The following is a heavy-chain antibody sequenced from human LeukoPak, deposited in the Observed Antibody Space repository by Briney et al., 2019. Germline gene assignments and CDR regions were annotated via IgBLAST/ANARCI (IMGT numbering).Heavy chain of an antibody. Sequence: PGGSLRLSCAPSGFTFSTYGMHWVRQAPGKGLEWVAFIRYDGSNKYYADSVKGRFTISRDNSKNTLYLQMNSLRAEDTAVYYCAKDQTRLGRYCSGGSCGLDYWGQGTLVTVSS. J-gene: IGHJ4*02. CDR1: GFTFSTYG. CDR2: IRYDGSNK. CDR3: AKDQTRLGRYCSGGSCGLDY. D-gene: IGHD2-15*01. V-gene: IGHV3-30*02.